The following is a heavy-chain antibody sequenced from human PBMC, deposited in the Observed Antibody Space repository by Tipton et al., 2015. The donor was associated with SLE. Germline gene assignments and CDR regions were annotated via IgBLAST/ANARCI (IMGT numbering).Heavy chain of an antibody. CDR1: GGSISSSSYY. CDR3: ARGRPRGGGWYY. J-gene: IGHJ4*02. V-gene: IGHV4-61*09. Sequence: TLSLTCTVSGGSISSSSYYWGWIRQPPGKGLEWIGHIYTSGSTNYNPSLKSRVTISVDTSKNQFSLKLSSVTAADTAVYYCARGRPRGGGWYYWGQGTLVTVSS. D-gene: IGHD6-19*01. CDR2: IYTSGST.